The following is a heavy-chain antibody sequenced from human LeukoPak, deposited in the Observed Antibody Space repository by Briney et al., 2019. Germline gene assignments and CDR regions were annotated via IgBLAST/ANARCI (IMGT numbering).Heavy chain of an antibody. CDR2: IYYSGST. Sequence: SETLSLTCAVYGGSFSGYYWSWIRQPPGKGLEWIGYIYYSGSTYYNPSLKSRVTISVDTSKNQFSLKLSSVTAADTAVYYCARLDGAAAKGTLDYWGQGTLVTVSS. CDR3: ARLDGAAAKGTLDY. D-gene: IGHD2-2*01. CDR1: GGSFSGYY. V-gene: IGHV4-30-4*08. J-gene: IGHJ4*02.